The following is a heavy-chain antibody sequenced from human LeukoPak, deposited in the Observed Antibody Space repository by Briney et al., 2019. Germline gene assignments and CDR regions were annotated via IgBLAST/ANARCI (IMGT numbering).Heavy chain of an antibody. D-gene: IGHD6-19*01. CDR3: AVPETGYGYSSGWYDY. V-gene: IGHV1-69*04. CDR2: IIPILGIA. Sequence: SVKVSCKASGGTFSSYAISWVRQAPGQGLEWMGRIIPILGIANYAQKFQGRVTITADKSTSTAYMELSSLRSEDTAVYYCAVPETGYGYSSGWYDYWGQGTLVSVSS. J-gene: IGHJ4*02. CDR1: GGTFSSYA.